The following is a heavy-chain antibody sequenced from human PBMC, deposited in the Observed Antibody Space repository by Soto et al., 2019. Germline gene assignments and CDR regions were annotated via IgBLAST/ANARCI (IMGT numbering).Heavy chain of an antibody. CDR2: IYWNDDK. J-gene: IGHJ5*02. D-gene: IGHD6-19*01. CDR1: GFSLSTSGVG. V-gene: IGHV2-5*01. CDR3: THXEGWVAAPSNWFDP. Sequence: SGPTLVNPTQTLTLTCTFSGFSLSTSGVGVGWIRQPPGKALEWLALIYWNDDKRYSPSLKSRLTITKDTSKNQVVLTMTNMDPVDTAKYYCTHXEGWVAAPSNWFDPWGQGTLVSGSS.